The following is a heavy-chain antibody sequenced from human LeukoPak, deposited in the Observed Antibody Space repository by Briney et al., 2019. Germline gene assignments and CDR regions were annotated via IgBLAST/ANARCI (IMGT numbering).Heavy chain of an antibody. CDR1: GGSFSGYY. D-gene: IGHD3-3*01. Sequence: PSETLSLTCAVYGGSFSGYYWSWIRQSPGKGLEWIGEINHSGSTNYNPSLKSRVTISVDTSKNQFSLKLSSVTAADTAVYYCARGRYDFWSGYYAFDIWGQGTMVTVSS. V-gene: IGHV4-34*01. J-gene: IGHJ3*02. CDR3: ARGRYDFWSGYYAFDI. CDR2: INHSGST.